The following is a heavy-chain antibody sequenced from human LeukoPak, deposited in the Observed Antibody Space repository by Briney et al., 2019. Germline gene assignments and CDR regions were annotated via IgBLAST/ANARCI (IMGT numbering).Heavy chain of an antibody. CDR3: ARAVAGDYFDY. Sequence: GGSLRLSCAASGFTFSDYYMSWIRQAPGKGLEWLSYISSSISYTNYADSVKGRFTISRDTAKNSLYLQMNSLRAEDTAVYYCARAVAGDYFDYWGQGTLVTLFS. D-gene: IGHD6-19*01. J-gene: IGHJ4*02. CDR1: GFTFSDYY. CDR2: ISSSISYT. V-gene: IGHV3-11*06.